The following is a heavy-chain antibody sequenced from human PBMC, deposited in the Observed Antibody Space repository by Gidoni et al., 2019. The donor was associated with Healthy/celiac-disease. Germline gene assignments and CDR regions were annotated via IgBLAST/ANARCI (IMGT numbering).Heavy chain of an antibody. J-gene: IGHJ4*02. D-gene: IGHD5-12*01. Sequence: QLQQWGAGLLKSSETLSLTCAVYVWSLSGYYWSWIRQPPGKGLEWNGEINHSGSTNYNPSLKSRVTMSVDTSKNQFSLKLSSVTAAATAVYYCARGQGRDGYNLRNYFDYWGQGTLVTVSS. V-gene: IGHV4-34*01. CDR2: INHSGST. CDR1: VWSLSGYY. CDR3: ARGQGRDGYNLRNYFDY.